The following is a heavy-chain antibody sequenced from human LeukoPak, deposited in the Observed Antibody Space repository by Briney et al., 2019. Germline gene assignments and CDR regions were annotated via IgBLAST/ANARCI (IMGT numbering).Heavy chain of an antibody. J-gene: IGHJ4*02. V-gene: IGHV1-8*03. Sequence: ASVKVSCKASGYTFTNYNINWVRQATGQGLEWMGWLNPNSDNTGYAQKFQGRVTITRNTSTSTAYMELSSLRSEDSAIYYCARGWDTDMRALGYWGQGTLVTVSS. CDR2: LNPNSDNT. CDR1: GYTFTNYN. CDR3: ARGWDTDMRALGY. D-gene: IGHD5-18*01.